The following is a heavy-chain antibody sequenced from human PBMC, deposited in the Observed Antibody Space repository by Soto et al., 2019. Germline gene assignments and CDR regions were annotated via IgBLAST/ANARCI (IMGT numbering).Heavy chain of an antibody. CDR3: AKPVGGTSLEYFDH. V-gene: IGHV5-51*01. Sequence: GDSLKISCKGSGYSFTTFWIGWVRQMPGEGLEWMGIIHPSDSDTRYSRSFEGQVTMSVDKSISTVYLQWSSLKASENEMHYCAKPVGGTSLEYFDHWGQGSLVTISS. CDR2: IHPSDSDT. D-gene: IGHD1-7*01. CDR1: GYSFTTFW. J-gene: IGHJ4*01.